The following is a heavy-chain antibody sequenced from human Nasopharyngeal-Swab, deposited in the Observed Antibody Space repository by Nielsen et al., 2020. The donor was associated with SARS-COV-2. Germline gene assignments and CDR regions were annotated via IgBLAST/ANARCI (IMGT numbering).Heavy chain of an antibody. CDR1: GGSFSDYY. CDR2: INHSGST. D-gene: IGHD3-10*01. Sequence: SETLSLTCAVYGGSFSDYYWSWIRQPPGKGLEWIGEINHSGSTNYNPSLKSRVTISVDTSKNQFSLKLSSVTAADTAVYYCARGGGPGYYGSGSYFLDYWGQGTLVTVSS. V-gene: IGHV4-34*01. CDR3: ARGGGPGYYGSGSYFLDY. J-gene: IGHJ4*02.